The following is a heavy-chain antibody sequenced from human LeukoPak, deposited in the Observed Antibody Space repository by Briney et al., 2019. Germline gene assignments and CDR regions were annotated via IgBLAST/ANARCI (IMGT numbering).Heavy chain of an antibody. CDR3: ARDPSTGVVPDGKFSSDYYFDS. Sequence: GASVKVSCKASGYTFSNYAIHWVRQAPGQRLEWMGWINAGNGNTKNSQKFQGRVTITRDTSASTGYMELSSLRSEDTAVYYCARDPSTGVVPDGKFSSDYYFDSWGRGTLVTVSS. CDR2: INAGNGNT. V-gene: IGHV1-3*01. D-gene: IGHD2-2*01. CDR1: GYTFSNYA. J-gene: IGHJ4*02.